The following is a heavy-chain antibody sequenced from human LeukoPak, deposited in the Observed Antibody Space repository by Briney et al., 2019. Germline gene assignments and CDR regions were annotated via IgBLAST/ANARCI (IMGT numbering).Heavy chain of an antibody. CDR1: GFTVSNNY. V-gene: IGHV3-66*01. D-gene: IGHD3-22*01. J-gene: IGHJ4*02. CDR3: ARDQPYYYDSSGYFDY. Sequence: GGSLRLSCAASGFTVSNNYMNWVRQAPGKGLEWVSGFYSDGSTYYADSVKGRFTISRDNAKNSLYLQMNSLRAEDTAVYYCARDQPYYYDSSGYFDYWGQGALVTVSS. CDR2: FYSDGST.